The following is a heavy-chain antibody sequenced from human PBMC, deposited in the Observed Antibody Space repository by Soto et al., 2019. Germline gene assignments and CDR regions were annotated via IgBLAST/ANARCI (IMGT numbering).Heavy chain of an antibody. D-gene: IGHD2-21*01. J-gene: IGHJ6*03. Sequence: GGSLRLSCAASGFTFSDYYMSWIRQAPGKGLEWVSYISSSGSTIYYADSVKGRFTISRDNAKNSLYLQMNSLRAEDTAVYYCARPSVACLYYYYMDVWGKGTTVTVSS. CDR1: GFTFSDYY. CDR2: ISSSGSTI. V-gene: IGHV3-11*01. CDR3: ARPSVACLYYYYMDV.